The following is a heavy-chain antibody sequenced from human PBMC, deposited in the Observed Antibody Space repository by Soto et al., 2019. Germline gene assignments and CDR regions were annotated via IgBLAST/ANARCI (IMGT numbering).Heavy chain of an antibody. CDR2: ISNDGRYK. V-gene: IGHV3-30*18. CDR1: GFTFSSYG. D-gene: IGHD2-15*01. CDR3: AKDAIRYCTTNPCSTGYFQN. Sequence: QVQLVESGGGVVQPGRSLRLSCAASGFTFSSYGMHWVRQAPGKGLEWVAVISNDGRYKYYADSVKGRFTISRDDSRNTLYLQMDSLTVEDTAVYYCAKDAIRYCTTNPCSTGYFQNWGQGTLVTVSS. J-gene: IGHJ1*01.